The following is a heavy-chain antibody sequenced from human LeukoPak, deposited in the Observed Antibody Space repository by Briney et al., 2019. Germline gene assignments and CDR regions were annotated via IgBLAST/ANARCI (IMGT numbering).Heavy chain of an antibody. D-gene: IGHD3-3*02. Sequence: ASVKVSCKASGYTFTGYYMHWVRRAPGQGLEWMGWINPNSGGTNYAQKFQGRVTMTRDTSISTAYMELSRLRSDDTAVYYCARDLSTIHYYGMDVWGQGTTVTVSS. CDR3: ARDLSTIHYYGMDV. CDR2: INPNSGGT. CDR1: GYTFTGYY. V-gene: IGHV1-2*02. J-gene: IGHJ6*02.